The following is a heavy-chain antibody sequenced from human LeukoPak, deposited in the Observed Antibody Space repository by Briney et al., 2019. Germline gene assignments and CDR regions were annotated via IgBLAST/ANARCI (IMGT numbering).Heavy chain of an antibody. V-gene: IGHV3-9*01. CDR2: ISWNSGRI. CDR1: GFTFDDYA. D-gene: IGHD3-10*01. J-gene: IGHJ4*02. Sequence: GGSLRLSCAASGFTFDDYAMHWVRQAPGKGLEWVSGISWNSGRIGYADSVKGRFTISRDNAKNSLYLQMNSLRAEDTALYYCAKSNTKYGSGSYYLGYWGQGTLVTVSS. CDR3: AKSNTKYGSGSYYLGY.